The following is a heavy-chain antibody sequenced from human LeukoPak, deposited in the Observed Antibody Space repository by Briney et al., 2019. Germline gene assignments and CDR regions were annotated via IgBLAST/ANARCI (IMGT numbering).Heavy chain of an antibody. CDR3: ARDGRDCSSTSCYDF. D-gene: IGHD2-2*01. J-gene: IGHJ4*02. V-gene: IGHV3-48*02. CDR2: ISSSSSSTI. CDR1: GFTFSSYS. Sequence: PGGSLRLSCAASGFTFSSYSMNWVRQAPGKGLEWVSYISSSSSSTIYYADSVKGRFTISRDNAKNSLYLQMNSLRDDDTAVYYCARDGRDCSSTSCYDFWGQGTLVTVSS.